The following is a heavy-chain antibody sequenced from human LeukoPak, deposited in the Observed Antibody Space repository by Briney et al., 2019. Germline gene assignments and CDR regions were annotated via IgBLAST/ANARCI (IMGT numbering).Heavy chain of an antibody. V-gene: IGHV3-7*02. CDR3: ARNYGGYPY. D-gene: IGHD4-23*01. J-gene: IGHJ4*02. CDR1: GFTFSTYW. CDR2: IKQDGSDK. Sequence: GGSLRLSCAASGFTFSTYWMSWVRQAPGKGLEWEADIKQDGSDKYYVDSVKGRFTISRDNAENSLYLQMNSLRAEDTSVYYCARNYGGYPYWGQGTLVTVSS.